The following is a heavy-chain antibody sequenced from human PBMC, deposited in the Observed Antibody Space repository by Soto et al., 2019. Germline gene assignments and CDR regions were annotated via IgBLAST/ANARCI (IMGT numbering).Heavy chain of an antibody. J-gene: IGHJ4*02. CDR3: ARHPFTLVRGVIPYLDY. CDR1: GYTFMSYP. V-gene: IGHV1-3*01. CDR2: INAGDDIT. Sequence: ASVKVSCKASGYTFMSYPLHWVRQAPGQRPEWMGWINAGDDITQFSQKFQGRLTFTRDTSASTGYMELRSLRSEDTAVYYCARHPFTLVRGVIPYLDYWGQGTPVT. D-gene: IGHD3-10*01.